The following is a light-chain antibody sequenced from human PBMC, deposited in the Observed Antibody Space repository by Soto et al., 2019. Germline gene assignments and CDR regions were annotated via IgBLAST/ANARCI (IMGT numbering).Light chain of an antibody. J-gene: IGLJ1*01. CDR2: EVS. Sequence: QSALTQPPSASGSPGQSVTISCTGTSSDVGAYNYVSWYQQHPGKAPKLMIYEVSKRPSGVPDRFSGSKSDNSASLTVSGLQADEEADYYCTSYAGSFYVFGTGTKLTVL. V-gene: IGLV2-8*01. CDR3: TSYAGSFYV. CDR1: SSDVGAYNY.